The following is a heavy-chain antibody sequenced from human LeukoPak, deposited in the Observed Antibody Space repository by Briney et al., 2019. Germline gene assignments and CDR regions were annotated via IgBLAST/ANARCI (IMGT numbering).Heavy chain of an antibody. CDR2: ISSSSSYI. J-gene: IGHJ4*02. D-gene: IGHD6-19*01. CDR1: GFTFSSYS. CDR3: ARDASGSGYDSSGEYSSGRYHEY. V-gene: IGHV3-21*01. Sequence: GGSLRLSCAASGFTFSSYSMNWVRQAPGKGLEWGSAISSSSSYIYYADSVKGRFTISRDNAKNSLYLQMNSLRAEDTAVYYCARDASGSGYDSSGEYSSGRYHEYWGQGTLVTVSS.